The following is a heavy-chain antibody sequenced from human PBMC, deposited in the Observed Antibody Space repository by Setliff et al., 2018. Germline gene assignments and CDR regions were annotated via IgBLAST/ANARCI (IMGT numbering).Heavy chain of an antibody. CDR1: GASLSSGSYY. V-gene: IGHV4-61*01. J-gene: IGHJ4*02. CDR2: IYYTGSP. Sequence: PSETLSLTCTVSGASLSSGSYYWSWIRQPPGKGLEWIGNIYYTGSPSYSPSLRSRGTISVDTSKNKFSLSLSSVTAADTAVYYCARGGYNGYAVFDDWGQGALVTVSS. D-gene: IGHD5-12*01. CDR3: ARGGYNGYAVFDD.